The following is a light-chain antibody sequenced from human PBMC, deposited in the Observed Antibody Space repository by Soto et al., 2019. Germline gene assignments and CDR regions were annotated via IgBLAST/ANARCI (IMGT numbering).Light chain of an antibody. CDR1: QSVSSSY. Sequence: EIVLTQSPGTLSLSPGERATLSCRASQSVSSSYLAWYQQKAGQAPRLLIYGASSRANGIPDRFRGSGPGTDFTLTISRLEPEDCAVYYCQQYGSSPRTVGQGTKVQIK. V-gene: IGKV3-20*01. CDR3: QQYGSSPRT. J-gene: IGKJ1*01. CDR2: GAS.